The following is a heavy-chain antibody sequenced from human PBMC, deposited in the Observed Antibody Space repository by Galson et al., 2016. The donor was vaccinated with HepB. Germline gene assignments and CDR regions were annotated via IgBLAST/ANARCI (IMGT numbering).Heavy chain of an antibody. D-gene: IGHD6-19*01. CDR3: ARGPQSSGHNDAFDF. J-gene: IGHJ3*01. CDR1: GGSISRYY. Sequence: SETLSLTCTVSGGSISRYYWSWIRQSPGKGLEWIGYISYSGYTYYKSSLKSRVTLSVDTSKDQFSLKLTSVTAADTAVYYCARGPQSSGHNDAFDFWGQGTLVIVSS. V-gene: IGHV4-59*01. CDR2: ISYSGYT.